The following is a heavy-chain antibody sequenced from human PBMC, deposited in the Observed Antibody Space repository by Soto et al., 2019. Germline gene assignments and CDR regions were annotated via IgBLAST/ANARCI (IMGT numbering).Heavy chain of an antibody. J-gene: IGHJ4*02. CDR3: ARSRFGELLLALVGPYFDY. V-gene: IGHV3-11*01. D-gene: IGHD3-10*01. CDR1: GFPFSDYY. CDR2: ISSSGSTI. Sequence: PGGSLRLSCAASGFPFSDYYMSWIRQAPGKGLEWVSYISSSGSTIYYADSVKGRFTISRDNAKNSLYLQMNSLRAEDTAVYYCARSRFGELLLALVGPYFDYWGQGTLVTVSS.